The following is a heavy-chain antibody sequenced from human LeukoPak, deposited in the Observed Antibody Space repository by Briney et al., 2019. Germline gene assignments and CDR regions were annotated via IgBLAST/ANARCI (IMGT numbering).Heavy chain of an antibody. Sequence: GGSLRLSCTDSGFTFSSYALAWVRQAPGKGLEWVAAVTSRGVGTHYADSVKGRFTISRDNSKNTIYLQMNSLRAEDTAIYYCGSDPNGDYVGALGYWGRGTQVTVSS. CDR2: VTSRGVGT. CDR3: GSDPNGDYVGALGY. J-gene: IGHJ4*01. D-gene: IGHD4-17*01. CDR1: GFTFSSYA. V-gene: IGHV3-23*01.